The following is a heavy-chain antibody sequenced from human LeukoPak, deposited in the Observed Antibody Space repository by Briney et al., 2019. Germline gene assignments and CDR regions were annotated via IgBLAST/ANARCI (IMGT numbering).Heavy chain of an antibody. D-gene: IGHD4-17*01. CDR2: INPNSGGT. J-gene: IGHJ4*02. Sequence: ASVNVSCKASGYTFTGYYIHWVRQAPGQGLEWMGWINPNSGGTKYAQKFQGRVTMTRDASISTAYMELSRLRSDDTAVYYCARGDTVTTDYWGQGTLVTVSS. V-gene: IGHV1-2*02. CDR1: GYTFTGYY. CDR3: ARGDTVTTDY.